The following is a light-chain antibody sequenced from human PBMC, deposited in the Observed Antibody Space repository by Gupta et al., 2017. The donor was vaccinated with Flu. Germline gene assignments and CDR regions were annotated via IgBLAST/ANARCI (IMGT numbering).Light chain of an antibody. CDR1: SGDLGRYNY. Sequence: IAISCTCTSGDLGRYNYVSWYQQHPGKDPKRLMVEVSNRPSGVSDRFACSKSGKKASRTISGLQAEDEAEDDCSSYTDPNTLVVFGGGTKLTVL. J-gene: IGLJ2*01. V-gene: IGLV2-14*01. CDR3: SSYTDPNTLVV. CDR2: EVS.